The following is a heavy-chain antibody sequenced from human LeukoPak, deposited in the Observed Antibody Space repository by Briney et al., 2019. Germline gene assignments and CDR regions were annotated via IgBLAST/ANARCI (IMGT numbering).Heavy chain of an antibody. Sequence: GGSLRLSCAASGFTFSSYWMHWVRQAPGKGLVWVSRINSDGSSTSYADSVKGRFTISRDNAKNSLYLQMNSLRAEDTAVYYCARSHRYGDYEVDWGQGTMVTVSS. CDR2: INSDGSST. CDR1: GFTFSSYW. J-gene: IGHJ3*01. CDR3: ARSHRYGDYEVD. V-gene: IGHV3-74*01. D-gene: IGHD4-17*01.